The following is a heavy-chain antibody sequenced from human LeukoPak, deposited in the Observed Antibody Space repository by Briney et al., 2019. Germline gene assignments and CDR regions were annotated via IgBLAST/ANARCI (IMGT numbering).Heavy chain of an antibody. D-gene: IGHD2-15*01. V-gene: IGHV1-18*01. CDR3: AREGYCSGGTCYSTMNWFDP. CDR2: ISAYNGNT. Sequence: GGSVKVSCKASGYRFTSYGITWVRQAPGQGLGWMGWISAYNGNTNYAQKLQGRVTLTTDTSTSTAYMELRSLRSDDTAVYYCAREGYCSGGTCYSTMNWFDPWGQGTLVTVSS. J-gene: IGHJ5*02. CDR1: GYRFTSYG.